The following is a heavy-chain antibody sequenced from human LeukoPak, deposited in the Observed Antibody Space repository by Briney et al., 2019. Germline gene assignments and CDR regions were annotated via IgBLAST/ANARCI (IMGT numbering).Heavy chain of an antibody. D-gene: IGHD6-19*01. CDR3: ASGGSGLRYFDY. V-gene: IGHV4-4*02. CDR1: GGSISSSNW. Sequence: SETLSLTCAVSGGSISSSNWWSWVRQPPGKGLEWIGEIYHSGSTNYNRSLKSRVPISVDKSKNQFSLKLSSVTAADTAVYYCASGGSGLRYFDYWGQGTLVTVSS. J-gene: IGHJ4*02. CDR2: IYHSGST.